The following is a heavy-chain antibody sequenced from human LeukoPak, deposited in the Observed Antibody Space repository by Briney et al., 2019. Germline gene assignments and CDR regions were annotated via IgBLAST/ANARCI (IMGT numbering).Heavy chain of an antibody. Sequence: EASVKVSCKASGGTFSSYAISWVRQAPGQGLEWMGGIIPIFGTANYAQKFQGRVTITTDESTSTAYMELSSLRSEDTAVYYCARDITVAGNRFDYWGQGTLVTVSS. V-gene: IGHV1-69*05. J-gene: IGHJ4*02. D-gene: IGHD6-19*01. CDR3: ARDITVAGNRFDY. CDR1: GGTFSSYA. CDR2: IIPIFGTA.